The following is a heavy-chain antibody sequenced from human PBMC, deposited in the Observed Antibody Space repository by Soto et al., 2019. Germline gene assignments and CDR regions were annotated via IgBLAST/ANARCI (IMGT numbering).Heavy chain of an antibody. V-gene: IGHV3-23*01. CDR1: GFTFSSYA. CDR2: ISGSGGST. Sequence: EVQLLESGGGLVQPGGSLRLSCAASGFTFSSYAMSWVRQAPGKGLEWVSAISGSGGSTYYADSVKGRFTISRDNSKNTLYLQMSSLRAEDTAVYYCAKHSSWSLYYCYGMDVWGQGTTVTVSS. J-gene: IGHJ6*02. D-gene: IGHD6-13*01. CDR3: AKHSSWSLYYCYGMDV.